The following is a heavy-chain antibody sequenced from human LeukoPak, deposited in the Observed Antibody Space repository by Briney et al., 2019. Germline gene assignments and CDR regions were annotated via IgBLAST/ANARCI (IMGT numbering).Heavy chain of an antibody. CDR2: IYYSGST. CDR1: GGSISSYY. D-gene: IGHD4-17*01. Sequence: SETLSLTCTVSGGSISSYYWSWIRQPPGKGLEWIGSIYYSGSTYYNPSLKSRVTISLDTSKNQFSLKLSSATAADTAIYYCARSASVTTGYFDYWGQGTLVSVSS. J-gene: IGHJ4*02. CDR3: ARSASVTTGYFDY. V-gene: IGHV4-59*12.